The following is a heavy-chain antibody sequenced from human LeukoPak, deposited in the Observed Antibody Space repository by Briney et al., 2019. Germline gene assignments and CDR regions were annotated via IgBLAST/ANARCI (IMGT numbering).Heavy chain of an antibody. J-gene: IGHJ6*02. D-gene: IGHD3-10*01. CDR2: IIPILGIA. CDR3: ARWGPMVRGVINYYYYGMDV. V-gene: IGHV1-69*04. Sequence: SVKVSCKASGGTFSSYAISWVRQAPGQGLEWMGRIIPILGIANYAQKFQGRVTITADKSTSTAYMELSSLRSEDTAVYYCARWGPMVRGVINYYYYGMDVWGQGTTVTVSS. CDR1: GGTFSSYA.